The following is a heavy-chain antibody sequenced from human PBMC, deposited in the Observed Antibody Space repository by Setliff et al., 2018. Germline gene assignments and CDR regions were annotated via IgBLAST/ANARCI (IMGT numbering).Heavy chain of an antibody. Sequence: ASVKVSCKASGYTFTGYHIHWVRQAPGQGLEWMGWINPNTGGTNYAQKFQGRVTLTRDTSIRTSYMEVKSLTSDDTAVYYCARLVRYCTRTSCQRTPGAEYWGQGTLVTVSS. CDR3: ARLVRYCTRTSCQRTPGAEY. CDR2: INPNTGGT. J-gene: IGHJ4*02. D-gene: IGHD2-2*01. V-gene: IGHV1-2*02. CDR1: GYTFTGYH.